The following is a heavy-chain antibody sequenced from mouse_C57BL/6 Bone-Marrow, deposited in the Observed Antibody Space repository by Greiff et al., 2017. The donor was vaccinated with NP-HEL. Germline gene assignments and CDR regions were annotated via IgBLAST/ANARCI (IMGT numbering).Heavy chain of an antibody. CDR1: GFTFSSYT. D-gene: IGHD1-1*01. Sequence: EVNLVESGGGLVKPGGSLKLSCAASGFTFSSYTMSWVRQTPEKRLEWVATISGGGGNTYYPDSVKGRFTISRDNAKNTLYLQMSSLRSEDTALYYCARQGGFITTVVPFDYWGQGTTLTVSS. CDR3: ARQGGFITTVVPFDY. CDR2: ISGGGGNT. V-gene: IGHV5-9*01. J-gene: IGHJ2*01.